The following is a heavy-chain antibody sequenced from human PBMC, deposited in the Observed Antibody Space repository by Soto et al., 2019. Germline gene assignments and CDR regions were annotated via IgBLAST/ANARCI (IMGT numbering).Heavy chain of an antibody. CDR1: GGTFSSYA. D-gene: IGHD6-6*01. J-gene: IGHJ6*02. CDR2: IIPIFGTA. V-gene: IGHV1-69*01. Sequence: QVQLVQSGAEVKKPGSSVKVSCKASGGTFSSYAISWVRQAPGQGLEWMGGIIPIFGTANYAQKFRGRVTITADESTSTAYMELSSLRSEDTAVYYCARARGAARPSYYYGMDVWGQGTTVTVSS. CDR3: ARARGAARPSYYYGMDV.